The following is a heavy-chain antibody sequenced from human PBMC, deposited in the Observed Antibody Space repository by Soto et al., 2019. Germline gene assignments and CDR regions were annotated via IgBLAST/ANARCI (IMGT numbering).Heavy chain of an antibody. CDR2: LNAGNGNT. J-gene: IGHJ4*02. Sequence: QVQLVQSGAEEKKPGASVKVSCKASGYTFTNYAMHWVRQAPGQRLEWMGWLNAGNGNTKYSQKFQGRVTITRDTSTSTAYMELSSLRSEDTAVYYCARVSGYYLPDYWGQGTLVPVSS. V-gene: IGHV1-3*05. D-gene: IGHD5-12*01. CDR1: GYTFTNYA. CDR3: ARVSGYYLPDY.